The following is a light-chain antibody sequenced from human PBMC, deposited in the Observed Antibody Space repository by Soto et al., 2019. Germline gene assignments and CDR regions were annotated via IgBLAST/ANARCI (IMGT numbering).Light chain of an antibody. V-gene: IGLV1-40*01. CDR2: GNN. Sequence: QSVLTQPPSVSGAPGQRVTISCTGSRSSIGAGYDVHWYHQLPGAAPKLLVSGNNNRPSGVPDRFSASKSGTSASLAITGLQTEDEAQYYCQSYDSRLTAYVFGTGTKVTVL. J-gene: IGLJ1*01. CDR1: RSSIGAGYD. CDR3: QSYDSRLTAYV.